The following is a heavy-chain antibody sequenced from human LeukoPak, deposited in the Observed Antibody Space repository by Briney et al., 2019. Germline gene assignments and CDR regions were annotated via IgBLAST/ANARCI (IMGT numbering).Heavy chain of an antibody. J-gene: IGHJ5*02. Sequence: SETLSLTCTVSGGSISSYYWSWIRQPPGKGLEWIGYIYYSGSTNYNPSLKSRVTISVDTSKNQFSLKLSSVTAADTAVYYCARGDYCSSTSCYSDWFDPWGQGTLVTASS. CDR2: IYYSGST. V-gene: IGHV4-59*01. D-gene: IGHD2-2*01. CDR3: ARGDYCSSTSCYSDWFDP. CDR1: GGSISSYY.